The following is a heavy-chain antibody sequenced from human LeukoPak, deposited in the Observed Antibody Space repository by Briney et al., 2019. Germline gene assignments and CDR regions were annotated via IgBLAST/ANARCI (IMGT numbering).Heavy chain of an antibody. J-gene: IGHJ4*02. CDR2: IIPILGIA. CDR1: GGTFSSYT. V-gene: IGHV1-69*02. CDR3: ATYYYDSSGYYYEDLFDY. Sequence: SVKVSCKASGGTFSSYTISWVRQAPGQGLEWMGRIIPILGIANYAQKFQGRVTITADKSTSTAYMELSSLRSEDTAVYYCATYYYDSSGYYYEDLFDYWGQGTLVTVSS. D-gene: IGHD3-22*01.